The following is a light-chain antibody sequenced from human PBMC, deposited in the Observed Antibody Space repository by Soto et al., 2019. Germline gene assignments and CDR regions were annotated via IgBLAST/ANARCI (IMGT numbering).Light chain of an antibody. V-gene: IGLV2-14*01. CDR2: DVS. J-gene: IGLJ2*01. CDR1: SSDVGGYNY. CDR3: SSYTSSTPLV. Sequence: QSALTQPASVSGSPGQSITISCTGTSSDVGGYNYVSWYQQHPGKAPKLMIYDVSTRPSGVSNRFSGSKSGNTASLTISGLQAEDEDDYYCSSYTSSTPLVFGGGTKLTVL.